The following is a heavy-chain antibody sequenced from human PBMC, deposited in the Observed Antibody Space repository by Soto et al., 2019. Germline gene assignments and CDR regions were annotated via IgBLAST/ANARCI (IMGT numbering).Heavy chain of an antibody. CDR1: GGTFSSYT. V-gene: IGHV1-69*08. J-gene: IGHJ5*02. CDR3: ARDPSNADWFDP. D-gene: IGHD2-2*01. CDR2: IIPILGIA. Sequence: QVQLVQSGAEVKKPGSSVKVSCKASGGTFSSYTISWVRQAPGQGLEWMGRIIPILGIANYAQNFQGRVTITADKSTSTAYMELSSLRSEDTAVYYWARDPSNADWFDPWGQGTLVTVSS.